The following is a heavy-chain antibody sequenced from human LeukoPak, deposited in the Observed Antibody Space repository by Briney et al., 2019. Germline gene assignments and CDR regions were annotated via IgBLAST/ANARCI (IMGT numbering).Heavy chain of an antibody. J-gene: IGHJ3*02. D-gene: IGHD6-13*01. CDR2: ISAYNGNA. Sequence: ASVKVSCKASGYTFTSYGISWVRQAPGQGLEWMGWISAYNGNANYAQKVQGRVTMTTDTSTSTAYMELRSLRSDDTAVYYCARDRWYSRNWNDAVDIWGQGTMVTVSS. CDR3: ARDRWYSRNWNDAVDI. CDR1: GYTFTSYG. V-gene: IGHV1-18*01.